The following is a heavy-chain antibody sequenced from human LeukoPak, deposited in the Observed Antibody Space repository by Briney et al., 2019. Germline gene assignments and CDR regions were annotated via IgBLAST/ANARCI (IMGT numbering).Heavy chain of an antibody. CDR2: ISSNGGST. CDR3: ARKRWEEYFDY. V-gene: IGHV3-64*01. CDR1: GFSFSSYA. J-gene: IGHJ4*02. D-gene: IGHD5-24*01. Sequence: GGSLRLSCTASGFSFSSYAMHWVRQAPGKGLEYVSAISSNGGSTYYANPVKGRFTISRDNSKNTLYLQMGCLRAGDMAVYYWARKRWEEYFDYWGRGTLVSVCS.